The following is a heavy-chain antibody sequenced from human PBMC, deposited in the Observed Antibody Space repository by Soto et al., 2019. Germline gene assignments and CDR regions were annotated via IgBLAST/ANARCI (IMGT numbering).Heavy chain of an antibody. CDR1: GVSISRCG. J-gene: IGHJ6*02. D-gene: IGHD3-3*01. Sequence: GGSLRHSCAAGGVSISRCGTHRYRQAPGKGLEWVAVISYDGSNKYYADSVKGRFTISRDNSKNTLYLQMNSLRAEDTAVYYCAKSNNYDFWSGYYYYYYYGMDVWGQGTTVTVSS. V-gene: IGHV3-30*18. CDR2: ISYDGSNK. CDR3: AKSNNYDFWSGYYYYYYYGMDV.